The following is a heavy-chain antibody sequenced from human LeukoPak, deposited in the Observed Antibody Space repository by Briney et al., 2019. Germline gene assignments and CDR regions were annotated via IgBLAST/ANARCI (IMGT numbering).Heavy chain of an antibody. Sequence: GGSLRLSCAASGFTFSSYGMHWVRQAPGKGLEWVAVISYDGSNKYYADSVKGRFTISRDNSKNTLYLQMNSLRAEDTAVYYCARDPKGTTVTPEDYWGQGTLVTVSS. J-gene: IGHJ4*02. V-gene: IGHV3-30*03. CDR1: GFTFSSYG. CDR2: ISYDGSNK. D-gene: IGHD4-17*01. CDR3: ARDPKGTTVTPEDY.